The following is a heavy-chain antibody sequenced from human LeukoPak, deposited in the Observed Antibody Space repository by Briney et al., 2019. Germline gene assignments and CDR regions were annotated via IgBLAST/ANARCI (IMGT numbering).Heavy chain of an antibody. CDR3: ANSSYNNNWYNWFDP. CDR1: GFTFSSYW. Sequence: KTGGSLRLSCAASGFTFSSYWMSWVRQAPGKGLEWVALISHDGSNKYYADSVKGRFTISRDNSKNTLYLQMNSLRAEDTAVYYCANSSYNNNWYNWFDPWGQGTLVTVSS. J-gene: IGHJ5*02. D-gene: IGHD6-13*01. V-gene: IGHV3-30*18. CDR2: ISHDGSNK.